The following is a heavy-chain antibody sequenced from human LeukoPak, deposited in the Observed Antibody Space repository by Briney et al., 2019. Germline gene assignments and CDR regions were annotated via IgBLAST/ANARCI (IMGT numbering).Heavy chain of an antibody. CDR1: GFTFSNAW. J-gene: IGHJ4*02. V-gene: IGHV3-23*01. CDR3: AKVVVPAAIRLYYFDY. Sequence: GGSLRLSCAASGFTFSNAWMSWVRQAPGKGLEWVSAISGSGGSTYYADSVKGRFTISRDNSKNTLYLQMNSLRAEDTAVYYCAKVVVPAAIRLYYFDYWGQGTLVTVSS. CDR2: ISGSGGST. D-gene: IGHD2-2*02.